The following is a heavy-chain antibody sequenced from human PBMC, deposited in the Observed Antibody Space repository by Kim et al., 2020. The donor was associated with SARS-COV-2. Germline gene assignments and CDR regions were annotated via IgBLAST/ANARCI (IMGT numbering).Heavy chain of an antibody. J-gene: IGHJ4*02. Sequence: GGSLRLSCAASGFTFSSYGMTWVRQAPGKGLEWVSGITGSGGATFYADSVKGRFTISRDNSKNTLYLQMYSLRAEDTAVYYCVKRVFGGDWGQGALVTVSS. CDR1: GFTFSSYG. D-gene: IGHD2-15*01. V-gene: IGHV3-23*01. CDR3: VKRVFGGD. CDR2: ITGSGGAT.